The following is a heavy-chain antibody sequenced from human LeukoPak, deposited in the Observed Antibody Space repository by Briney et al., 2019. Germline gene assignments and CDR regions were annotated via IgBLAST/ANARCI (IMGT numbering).Heavy chain of an antibody. CDR2: ISSSSNYI. Sequence: GGSLRLSCAASGFTFSSYSMNWVRQAPGKGLEWVSSISSSSNYIYYADSVKGRFTISRDNAKNSLYLQMNSLRAEDTAVYYCARAEDGSGSYYSGIDWGQGTLVTVSS. CDR1: GFTFSSYS. J-gene: IGHJ4*02. V-gene: IGHV3-21*01. D-gene: IGHD3-10*01. CDR3: ARAEDGSGSYYSGID.